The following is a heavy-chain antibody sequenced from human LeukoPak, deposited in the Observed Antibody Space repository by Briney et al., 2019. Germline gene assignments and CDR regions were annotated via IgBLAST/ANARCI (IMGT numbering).Heavy chain of an antibody. CDR2: ISSSSSYI. CDR1: GFTFSSYS. CDR3: ARDQYLAYCGGDCYSGQFDY. V-gene: IGHV3-21*01. D-gene: IGHD2-21*02. Sequence: PGGSLRLSCAASGFTFSSYSMNWVRQAPGKGLERVSSISSSSSYIYYADSVKGRFTISRDNAKNSLYLQMNSLRAEDTAVYYCARDQYLAYCGGDCYSGQFDYWGQGILVTVSS. J-gene: IGHJ4*02.